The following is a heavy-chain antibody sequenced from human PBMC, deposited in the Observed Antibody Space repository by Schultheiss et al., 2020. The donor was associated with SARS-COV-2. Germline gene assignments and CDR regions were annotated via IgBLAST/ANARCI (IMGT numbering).Heavy chain of an antibody. V-gene: IGHV4-59*12. CDR1: GGSFSGYY. CDR2: IYYSEST. CDR3: ARDLVRTDDYYYYYYMDV. J-gene: IGHJ6*03. Sequence: SETLSLTCAVYGGSFSGYYWSWIRQHPGKGLEWIGYIYYSESTKYNPSLKSRVTMSVDTSKNQFSLKLSSVTAADTAVYYCARDLVRTDDYYYYYYMDVWGKGTTVTVSS. D-gene: IGHD1-26*01.